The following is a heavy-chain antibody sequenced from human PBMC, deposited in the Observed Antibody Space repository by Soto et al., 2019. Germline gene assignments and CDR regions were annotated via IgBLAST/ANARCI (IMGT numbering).Heavy chain of an antibody. CDR1: GGSISSSSYY. V-gene: IGHV4-39*01. J-gene: IGHJ4*02. CDR2: IYYSGST. Sequence: SETLSLTCTVSGGSISSSSYYWGWIRQPPGKGLEWIGSIYYSGSTYYSPTLKSRVTISVDMSKNQFSLKLSSVTAADTAVYYCASSNSNYALFDYPGQFTLVTVSS. CDR3: ASSNSNYALFDY. D-gene: IGHD4-4*01.